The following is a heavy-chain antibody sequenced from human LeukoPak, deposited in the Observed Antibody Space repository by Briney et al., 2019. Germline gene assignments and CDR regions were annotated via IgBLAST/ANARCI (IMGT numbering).Heavy chain of an antibody. CDR2: ISSSSSYI. D-gene: IGHD3-10*01. CDR3: ARDPYGSGNYYSDY. V-gene: IGHV3-21*01. J-gene: IGHJ4*02. CDR1: GFTFSSYS. Sequence: GGSLRLSCAASGFTFSSYSMNWVRQAPGKGLEWVSSISSSSSYIYYADSVKGRFTISRDNAKNSLYLQMDSLGAEDTAVYYCARDPYGSGNYYSDYWGQGTLVTVSS.